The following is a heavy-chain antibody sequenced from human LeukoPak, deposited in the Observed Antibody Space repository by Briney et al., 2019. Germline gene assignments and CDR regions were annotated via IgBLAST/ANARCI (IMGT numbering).Heavy chain of an antibody. J-gene: IGHJ4*02. CDR1: GGSISSYY. CDR3: ARDSESGSYAAY. D-gene: IGHD1-26*01. Sequence: SETLSLTCTVSGGSISSYYWSWIRQPPGKGLEWIGYIYYSGSTNYNPSLKSRVTISVDTSKNQFSLKLSSVTAADTAVYYCARDSESGSYAAYWGQGTLVTVSS. CDR2: IYYSGST. V-gene: IGHV4-59*01.